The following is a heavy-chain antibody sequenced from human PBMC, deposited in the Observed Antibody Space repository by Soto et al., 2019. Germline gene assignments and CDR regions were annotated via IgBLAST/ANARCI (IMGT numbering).Heavy chain of an antibody. CDR2: IYYSGDT. CDR1: GGSIISGDYY. J-gene: IGHJ6*02. D-gene: IGHD2-8*02. V-gene: IGHV4-30-4*08. CDR3: ARDGNYADSLLVATYYYYGMDV. Sequence: SETLSLTCTVSGGSIISGDYYWSWIRQPPGKGLEWIGYIYYSGDTSYNPSLKSRVTISIDTSKNQFSLKLSSVTAADTAFYYCARDGNYADSLLVATYYYYGMDVWGQGTTVTVSS.